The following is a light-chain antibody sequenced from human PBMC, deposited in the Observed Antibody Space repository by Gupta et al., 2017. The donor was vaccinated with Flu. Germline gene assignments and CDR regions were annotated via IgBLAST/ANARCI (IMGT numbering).Light chain of an antibody. Sequence: LSLSPGERATLSCRASQSVTRYLAWYQQKPGQAPRLLIYDASKRATGIPARFSGSGSGTDFTLTISSLEPEDFAVYYCQQRTFGQGTKLEIK. CDR1: QSVTRY. CDR2: DAS. J-gene: IGKJ2*01. V-gene: IGKV3-11*01. CDR3: QQRT.